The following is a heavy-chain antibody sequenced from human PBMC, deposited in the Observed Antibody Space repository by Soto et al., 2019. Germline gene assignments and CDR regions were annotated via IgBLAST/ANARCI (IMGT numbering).Heavy chain of an antibody. CDR2: INPSGGST. D-gene: IGHD1-26*01. CDR1: GYTFTSYH. V-gene: IGHV1-46*01. Sequence: ASVKVSCKASGYTFTSYHMHWVRQAPGQGLEWMGIINPSGGSTSYAQKLQGRITMTRDMSTSTVYMELRSLRSEDTAVYYCARLHVNSGSYLLDYWGQGTLVTVS. J-gene: IGHJ4*02. CDR3: ARLHVNSGSYLLDY.